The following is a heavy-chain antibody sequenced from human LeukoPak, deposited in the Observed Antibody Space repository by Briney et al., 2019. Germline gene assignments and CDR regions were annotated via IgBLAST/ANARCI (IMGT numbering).Heavy chain of an antibody. CDR3: ARSYGSGSYYTPLDY. CDR2: IYSGGST. CDR1: GFTFSNYA. Sequence: GGSLRLSCAASGFTFSNYAMNWVRQAPGKGLEWVSLIYSGGSTYYADSVKGRFTISRDNSKNTLYPQMNSLRAEDTAVYYCARSYGSGSYYTPLDYWGQGTLVTVSS. V-gene: IGHV3-66*01. D-gene: IGHD3-10*01. J-gene: IGHJ4*02.